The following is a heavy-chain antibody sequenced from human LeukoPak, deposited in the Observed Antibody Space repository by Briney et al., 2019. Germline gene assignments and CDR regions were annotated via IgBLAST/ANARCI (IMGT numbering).Heavy chain of an antibody. CDR1: GGSVSSGSYY. J-gene: IGHJ4*02. CDR2: IYYSGST. Sequence: SETLSLTCTVSGGSVSSGSYYWSWIRQPPRKGLEWIGYIYYSGSTNYNPSLKSRLTISVDTSKNQFSLKLTSVTAADTAVYYCARRTTYAAGYSSGWYDYWGQGTLVTVSS. D-gene: IGHD6-19*01. V-gene: IGHV4-61*01. CDR3: ARRTTYAAGYSSGWYDY.